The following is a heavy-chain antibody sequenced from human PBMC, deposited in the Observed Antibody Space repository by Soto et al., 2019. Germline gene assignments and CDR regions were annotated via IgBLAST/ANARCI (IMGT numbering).Heavy chain of an antibody. CDR1: GGTFSSYA. J-gene: IGHJ6*02. Sequence: ASVKVSCKASGGTFSSYAISWVRQAPGQGLEWMGGIIPIFGTANYAQKFQGRVTITADESTSTAYMELSSLRSEDTAVYYCAGSDMGGSSSVNYYYYYGMDVWGQGTTVTVSS. V-gene: IGHV1-69*13. D-gene: IGHD6-6*01. CDR3: AGSDMGGSSSVNYYYYYGMDV. CDR2: IIPIFGTA.